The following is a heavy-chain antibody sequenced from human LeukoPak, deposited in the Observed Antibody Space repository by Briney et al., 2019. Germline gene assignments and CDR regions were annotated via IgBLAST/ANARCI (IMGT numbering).Heavy chain of an antibody. J-gene: IGHJ5*02. CDR3: ARGRAVIWGSYRPNWFDP. CDR2: INHSGST. V-gene: IGHV4-34*01. CDR1: GGSFSGYY. D-gene: IGHD3-16*02. Sequence: SGTLSLTCAVSGGSFSGYYWSWIRQPPGKGLEWIGEINHSGSTNYNPSLKSRVTISVDTSKNQFSLKLSSVTAADTAVYYCARGRAVIWGSYRPNWFDPWGQGTLVTVSS.